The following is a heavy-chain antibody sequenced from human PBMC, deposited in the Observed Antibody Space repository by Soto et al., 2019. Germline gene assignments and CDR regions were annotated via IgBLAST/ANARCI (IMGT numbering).Heavy chain of an antibody. J-gene: IGHJ4*02. CDR1: GFTLGDYW. Sequence: EVQLVESGGGLIQPGGSLKLSCTASGFTLGDYWMHWVRQIPGKGLVWVSRINKDGSVTDYAESVTGRFTISRDNAKNTLFLQMNSLRADDTAGYYCARDISNGYNSYWGQGTLGTVSS. D-gene: IGHD5-12*01. CDR2: INKDGSVT. CDR3: ARDISNGYNSY. V-gene: IGHV3-74*01.